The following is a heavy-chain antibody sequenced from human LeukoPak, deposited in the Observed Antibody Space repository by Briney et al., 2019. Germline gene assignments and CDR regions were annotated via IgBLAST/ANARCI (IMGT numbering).Heavy chain of an antibody. CDR1: GFTFNRYA. Sequence: GRSLRLSCAASGFTFNRYAMHWVRQAPGKGLEWVAVISYDGSNKYYADSVKGRFTISRDNSKNTLYLQMNSLRAEDTAVYYCARGTYYYDSSGYHLDYWGQGTLVTVSS. J-gene: IGHJ4*02. CDR3: ARGTYYYDSSGYHLDY. D-gene: IGHD3-22*01. V-gene: IGHV3-30-3*01. CDR2: ISYDGSNK.